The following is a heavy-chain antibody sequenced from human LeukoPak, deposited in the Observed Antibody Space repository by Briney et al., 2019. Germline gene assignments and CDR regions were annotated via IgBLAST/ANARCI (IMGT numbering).Heavy chain of an antibody. CDR1: GYTFTSYG. CDR3: ARDRDVVVPAAIEGYYYGMDV. J-gene: IGHJ6*02. V-gene: IGHV1-18*01. D-gene: IGHD2-2*02. CDR2: ISAYNGNT. Sequence: ASVKVSCKASGYTFTSYGISWVRQPPGQGLEWMGLISAYNGNTNYAQKLQGRVTMTTDTSTSTAYMELRSLRSDDTAVYYCARDRDVVVPAAIEGYYYGMDVWGQGTTVTVSS.